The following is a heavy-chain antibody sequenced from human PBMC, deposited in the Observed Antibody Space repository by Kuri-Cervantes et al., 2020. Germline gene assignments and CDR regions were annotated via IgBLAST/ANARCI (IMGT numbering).Heavy chain of an antibody. CDR3: ARDGPLGLGQQLWDPRDYYYYGMDV. Sequence: GESLKISCAASGFTFSSYGMHWVRQAPGKGLEWVAVIWYDGSNKYYADSVKGRFTISRDNSKNTLYLQMNSLRAEDTAVYYCARDGPLGLGQQLWDPRDYYYYGMDVWGQGTTVTVSS. J-gene: IGHJ6*02. D-gene: IGHD6-13*01. V-gene: IGHV3-33*01. CDR2: IWYDGSNK. CDR1: GFTFSSYG.